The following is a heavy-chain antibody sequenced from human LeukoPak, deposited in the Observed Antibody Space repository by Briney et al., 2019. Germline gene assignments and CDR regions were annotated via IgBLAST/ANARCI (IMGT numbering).Heavy chain of an antibody. J-gene: IGHJ4*02. CDR2: ISGGGGGI. CDR1: GFTFSIYA. D-gene: IGHD5-18*01. Sequence: GGSLRLSCAASGFTFSIYAMSWVRQAPGKGLEWVSTISGGGGGIYYAGSVKGRFTISRDNSKSTLYLQMNGLRAEDTAVYYCAKDSGYGYGYPFDYWGQGILVTVSS. V-gene: IGHV3-23*01. CDR3: AKDSGYGYGYPFDY.